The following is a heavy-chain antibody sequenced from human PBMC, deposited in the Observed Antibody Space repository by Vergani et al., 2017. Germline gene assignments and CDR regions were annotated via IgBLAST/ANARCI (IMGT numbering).Heavy chain of an antibody. V-gene: IGHV4-34*01. CDR2: INHSGST. D-gene: IGHD2-2*01. Sequence: QVQLQQWGAGLLKPSETLSLTCAVYGGSFSGYYWSWIRQPPGKGLEWIWEINHSGSTNYNPSLKSRVTISVDTSKNQFSLKLSSVTAADTAVYYCARGRGRYCSSTSCYYYYYYGMDVWGQGTTVTVSS. J-gene: IGHJ6*02. CDR3: ARGRGRYCSSTSCYYYYYYGMDV. CDR1: GGSFSGYY.